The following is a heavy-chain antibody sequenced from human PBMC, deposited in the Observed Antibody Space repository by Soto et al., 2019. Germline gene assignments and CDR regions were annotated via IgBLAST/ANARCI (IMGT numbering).Heavy chain of an antibody. Sequence: GGSLRLSCAASGFTFSSYAMSWVRQAPGKGLEWVSAISGSGGSTYYADSVKGRFTISRDNSKNTLYLQMNSLRAEDTAVYYCANGGISRDLGELAAAGDFDYWGQGTLVTVSS. CDR2: ISGSGGST. D-gene: IGHD6-13*01. J-gene: IGHJ4*02. V-gene: IGHV3-23*01. CDR3: ANGGISRDLGELAAAGDFDY. CDR1: GFTFSSYA.